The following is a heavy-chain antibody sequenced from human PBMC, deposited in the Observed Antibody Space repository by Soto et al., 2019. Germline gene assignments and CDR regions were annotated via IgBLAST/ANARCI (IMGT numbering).Heavy chain of an antibody. V-gene: IGHV4-34*01. CDR3: ARGLSVLRFF. CDR1: GGSFSGYY. D-gene: IGHD3-3*01. Sequence: SSETLSLTCAVYGGSFSGYYWSWIRQPPGKGLEWIGEINHSGSTNYNPSLKSRVTISVDTSKNQFSLKLSSVTAADTAVYYCARGLSVLRFFGGEGTLVTVSS. J-gene: IGHJ4*02. CDR2: INHSGST.